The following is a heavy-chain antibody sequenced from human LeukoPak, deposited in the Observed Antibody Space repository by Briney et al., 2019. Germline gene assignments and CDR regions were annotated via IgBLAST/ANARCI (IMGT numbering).Heavy chain of an antibody. Sequence: RVSCEASGDTFIGYWIHWGRQAPGQGLGWMWPINPRGDATIGAQTLQGRVTTTRDTSTSTVYIELSSLRSEDTAVYYCAREGQQLKHFDHWGQGTLVTVSS. V-gene: IGHV1-46*01. CDR2: INPRGDAT. CDR1: GDTFIGYW. D-gene: IGHD1-1*01. J-gene: IGHJ5*02. CDR3: AREGQQLKHFDH.